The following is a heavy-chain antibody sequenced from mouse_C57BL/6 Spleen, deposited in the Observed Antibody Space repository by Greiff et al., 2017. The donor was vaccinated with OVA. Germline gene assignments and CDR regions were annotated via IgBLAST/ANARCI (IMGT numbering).Heavy chain of an antibody. J-gene: IGHJ2*01. Sequence: EVKVEESGGGLVKPGGSLKLSCAASGFTFSDYGMHWVRQAPEKGLEWVAYISSGSSTIYYADTVKGRFTISRDNAKNTLFLQMTSLRSEDTAMYYCARTLYYGSSSGFDYWGQGTTLTVSS. V-gene: IGHV5-17*01. CDR3: ARTLYYGSSSGFDY. CDR1: GFTFSDYG. D-gene: IGHD1-1*01. CDR2: ISSGSSTI.